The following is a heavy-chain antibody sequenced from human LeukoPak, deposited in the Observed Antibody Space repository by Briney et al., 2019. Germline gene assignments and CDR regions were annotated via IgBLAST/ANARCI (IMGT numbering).Heavy chain of an antibody. CDR1: GGSFSGYY. V-gene: IGHV4-34*01. J-gene: IGHJ5*02. Sequence: SETLSLTCAVYGGSFSGYYWSWIRQPPGKGLEWIGEINHSGSTNYNPSLKSRVTISVDTPKNQFSLKLSSVTAADTAVYYCARGRAYTGYSSSWYLVWFDPWGQGTLVTVSS. D-gene: IGHD6-13*01. CDR2: INHSGST. CDR3: ARGRAYTGYSSSWYLVWFDP.